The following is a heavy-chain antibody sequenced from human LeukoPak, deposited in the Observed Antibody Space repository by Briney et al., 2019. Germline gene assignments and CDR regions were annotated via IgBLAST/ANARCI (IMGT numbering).Heavy chain of an antibody. CDR1: GYTLTELS. V-gene: IGHV1-24*01. D-gene: IGHD6-13*01. CDR3: ATDHPPSSSSFKGDAFDI. J-gene: IGHJ3*02. Sequence: ASVKVSCKVSGYTLTELSMHWVRQAPGKGLEWMGGFDPEDGETIYAQKFQGRVTMTEDTSTDTAYMELSSLRSEDTAVYYCATDHPPSSSSFKGDAFDIWGQGTMVTVSS. CDR2: FDPEDGET.